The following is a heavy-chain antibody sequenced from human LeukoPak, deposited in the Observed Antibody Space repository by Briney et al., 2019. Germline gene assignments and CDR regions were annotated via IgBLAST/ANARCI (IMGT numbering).Heavy chain of an antibody. CDR2: IKSKTDGGTT. J-gene: IGHJ4*02. V-gene: IGHV3-15*01. CDR1: GFTFSNAW. Sequence: GGSLRLSCAASGFTFSNAWMSWVREAPGKGLEWVGRIKSKTDGGTTDCAAPVKGRFTISGDDSKNTLYLQMNSLKTEDTAVYYCTTDKCSGSYYRDYWGQGTLVTVSS. CDR3: TTDKCSGSYYRDY. D-gene: IGHD3-10*02.